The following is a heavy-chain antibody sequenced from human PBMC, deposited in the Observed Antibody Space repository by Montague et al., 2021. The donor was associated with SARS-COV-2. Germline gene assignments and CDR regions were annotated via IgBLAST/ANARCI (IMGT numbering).Heavy chain of an antibody. Sequence: SETLSLTCAVSGESMTRSWWTWVRQPPGQRLQWIGEIFHDGTSRSNYNPALKSRVTISIDTSKNQFSLNLNSVTAADTAVYYCVRGVTMARAIISYFDYWGQGTLVTVSS. CDR3: VRGVTMARAIISYFDY. CDR1: GESMTRSW. V-gene: IGHV4-4*02. J-gene: IGHJ4*02. CDR2: IFHDGTS. D-gene: IGHD3-10*01.